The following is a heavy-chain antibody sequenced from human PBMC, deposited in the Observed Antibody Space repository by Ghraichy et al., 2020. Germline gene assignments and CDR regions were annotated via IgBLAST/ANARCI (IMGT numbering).Heavy chain of an antibody. J-gene: IGHJ4*02. CDR1: GFTFSDDA. V-gene: IGHV3-64D*09. Sequence: SCSASGFTFSDDAMCWVRQAPGRGLEYVSAISNNGGSTSNADSVKGRFTISRDNSKNTLYLQMSSLRGDDTDVYYCERASGYLSYWGQGTLVTVS. D-gene: IGHD5-12*01. CDR2: ISNNGGST. CDR3: ERASGYLSY.